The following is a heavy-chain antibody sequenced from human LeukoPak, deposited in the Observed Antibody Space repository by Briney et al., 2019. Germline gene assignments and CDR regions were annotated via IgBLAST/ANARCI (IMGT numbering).Heavy chain of an antibody. V-gene: IGHV1-69*13. CDR2: ILPIFGTA. J-gene: IGHJ5*02. Sequence: SVKVSCKTSGGTFGSYVISWVRQAPGQGLDWMGGILPIFGTADYAQKFQGRVTITAEESTNTAYMELKSLTSEDTAVYYCARDRGGLDPWGQGTLVTVSS. CDR1: GGTFGSYV. D-gene: IGHD4-23*01. CDR3: ARDRGGLDP.